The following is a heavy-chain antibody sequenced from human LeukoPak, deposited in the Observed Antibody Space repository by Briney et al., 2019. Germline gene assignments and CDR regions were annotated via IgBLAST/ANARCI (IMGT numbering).Heavy chain of an antibody. Sequence: GGSLRLSCAASGFTFSSHAMSWVRQAPGKGLEWVSAISGSGGSTYYADSVKGRFTISRDNSKNTLYLQMNSLRAEDTAVYYCAKDPQGFGELLFFDYWGQGTLVTVSS. V-gene: IGHV3-23*01. D-gene: IGHD3-10*01. CDR1: GFTFSSHA. CDR3: AKDPQGFGELLFFDY. J-gene: IGHJ4*02. CDR2: ISGSGGST.